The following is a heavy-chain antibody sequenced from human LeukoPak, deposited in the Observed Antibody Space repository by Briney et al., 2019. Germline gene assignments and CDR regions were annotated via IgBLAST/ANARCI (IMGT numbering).Heavy chain of an antibody. D-gene: IGHD3-3*01. Sequence: PSETLSLTCTVSGGSISSYNYYWGWVRQPPGKGLEWIGSFFHSGTTYYNPPLKSRVTISVDTSKNQFSLRLSSVTAADTAVYYCARVFTIFGLSYYYYMDVWGKGTTVTVSS. CDR1: GGSISSYNYY. CDR3: ARVFTIFGLSYYYYMDV. V-gene: IGHV4-39*07. CDR2: FFHSGTT. J-gene: IGHJ6*03.